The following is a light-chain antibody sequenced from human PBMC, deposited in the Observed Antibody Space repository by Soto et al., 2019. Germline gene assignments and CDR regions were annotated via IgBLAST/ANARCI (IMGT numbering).Light chain of an antibody. Sequence: QSVLTQPPSVSEAPRQRATISCSGSSSNIGNNAVNWYQQLPGKAPKLLIYYDDLLPSGVSDRFSGSKSGTSASLAISGLQSEDEADYYCAAWDDSLNARVFGGGTKVTVL. V-gene: IGLV1-36*01. CDR3: AAWDDSLNARV. J-gene: IGLJ3*02. CDR2: YDD. CDR1: SSNIGNNA.